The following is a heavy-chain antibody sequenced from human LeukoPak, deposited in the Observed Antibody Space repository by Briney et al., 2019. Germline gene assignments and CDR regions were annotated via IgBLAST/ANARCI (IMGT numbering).Heavy chain of an antibody. CDR3: ARDGPYYDILTGYSSGAFDI. J-gene: IGHJ3*02. Sequence: SVKVSCKASGGTFSSYAISWVRQAPGQGLEWMGGIIPIFGTANYAQKFQGRVTITADESTSTAYMELSSLRSEDTAVYYCARDGPYYDILTGYSSGAFDIWGQGTMVTASS. V-gene: IGHV1-69*13. D-gene: IGHD3-9*01. CDR1: GGTFSSYA. CDR2: IIPIFGTA.